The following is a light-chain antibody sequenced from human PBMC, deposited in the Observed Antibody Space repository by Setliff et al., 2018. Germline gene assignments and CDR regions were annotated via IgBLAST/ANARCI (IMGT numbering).Light chain of an antibody. CDR3: MSYTTIRTYV. V-gene: IGLV2-14*01. CDR2: EVS. CDR1: SSDVGAYSH. Sequence: QSALAQPASVSGSPGQSITISCAGTSSDVGAYSHVSWYQQYPGKAPKLMNSEVSNRPSGVSYRFSGSKSGNTASLTISGLQAEDEADYYCMSYTTIRTYVFGTGTKGTV. J-gene: IGLJ1*01.